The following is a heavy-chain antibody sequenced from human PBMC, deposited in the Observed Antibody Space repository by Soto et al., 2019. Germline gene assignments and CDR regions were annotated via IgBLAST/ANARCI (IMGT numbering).Heavy chain of an antibody. V-gene: IGHV1-69*01. D-gene: IGHD2-15*01. J-gene: IGHJ4*02. Sequence: QVQLVQSGAEVKKPGSSVKVSCKASGGTFSSYAISWVRQAPGQGLEWMGGIIPIFGTANYAQKFQGRVTITADESTSTAYMELSSLRSEDTAVYYCASLYCSGGSCYSGRGRGFDYWGQGTLVTVSS. CDR1: GGTFSSYA. CDR3: ASLYCSGGSCYSGRGRGFDY. CDR2: IIPIFGTA.